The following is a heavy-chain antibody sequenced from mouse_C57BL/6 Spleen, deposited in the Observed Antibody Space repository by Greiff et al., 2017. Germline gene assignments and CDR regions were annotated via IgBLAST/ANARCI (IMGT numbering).Heavy chain of an antibody. CDR1: GFTFSDYG. Sequence: DVMLVESGGGLVKPGGSLKLSCAASGFTFSDYGMHWVRQAPEKGLEWVAYISSGSSTIYYADTVKGRFTISRDNAKNTLFLQMTSLRSDDTAMYYCARPQIYYDYDDAMDYWGQGTSVTVSS. J-gene: IGHJ4*01. D-gene: IGHD2-4*01. V-gene: IGHV5-17*01. CDR2: ISSGSSTI. CDR3: ARPQIYYDYDDAMDY.